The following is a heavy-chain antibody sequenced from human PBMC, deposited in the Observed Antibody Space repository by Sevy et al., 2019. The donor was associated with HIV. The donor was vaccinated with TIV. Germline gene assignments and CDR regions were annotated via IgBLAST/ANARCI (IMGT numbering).Heavy chain of an antibody. CDR2: ISQGGSEE. CDR3: ARDSSYCSGDKCYDVFDI. Sequence: GGSLRLSCAASGFTFSSSSMTWVRQAPGKGLEWVATISQGGSEEYYVDSVKGRFSVSRDNAKNSLYLHMNSLRADDTALYYCARDSSYCSGDKCYDVFDIWGQGTMVTVSS. CDR1: GFTFSSSS. V-gene: IGHV3-7*01. D-gene: IGHD2-21*01. J-gene: IGHJ3*02.